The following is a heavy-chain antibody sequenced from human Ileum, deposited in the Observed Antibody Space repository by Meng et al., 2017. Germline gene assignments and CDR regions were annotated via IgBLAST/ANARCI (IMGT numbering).Heavy chain of an antibody. D-gene: IGHD6-6*01. CDR2: ISYDGSNK. Sequence: QVQLGEPGGGVVQPGRSLRLSCAASGFTFSSYAMHWVRQAPGKGLEWVAVISYDGSNKYYADSVKGRFTISRDNSKNTLYLQMNSLRAEDTAVYYCARDRYSSSSVFDYWGQGTLVTVSS. CDR3: ARDRYSSSSVFDY. V-gene: IGHV3-30*01. CDR1: GFTFSSYA. J-gene: IGHJ4*02.